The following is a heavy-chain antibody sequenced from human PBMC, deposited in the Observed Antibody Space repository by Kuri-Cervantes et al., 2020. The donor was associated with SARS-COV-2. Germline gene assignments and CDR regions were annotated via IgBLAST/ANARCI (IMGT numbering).Heavy chain of an antibody. CDR1: GFTFSSYA. CDR3: AKELNEGYSSSWYFDY. J-gene: IGHJ4*02. CDR2: ISGSGGST. D-gene: IGHD6-13*01. Sequence: GGSLRLSCAASGFTFSSYAMSWVRQAPGKGLKWVSAISGSGGSTYYADSVKGRFTISRDNSKNTLYLQMNSLRAEDTAVYYCAKELNEGYSSSWYFDYWGQGTLVTVSS. V-gene: IGHV3-23*01.